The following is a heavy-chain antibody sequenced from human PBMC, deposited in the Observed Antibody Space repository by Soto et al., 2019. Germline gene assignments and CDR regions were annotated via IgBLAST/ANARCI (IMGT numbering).Heavy chain of an antibody. D-gene: IGHD3-16*01. CDR3: AKRRVGDSLSFDYHYGMDV. Sequence: GGSLRLSCAASGFIFSNYAMSWVRQAPGKGLEWVSVITGSGASTYYADSVKGRFTISRDNSKNTLYVQMNSLRAEDTAVYYCAKRRVGDSLSFDYHYGMDVWGQGTTVTVSS. J-gene: IGHJ6*02. V-gene: IGHV3-23*01. CDR1: GFIFSNYA. CDR2: ITGSGAST.